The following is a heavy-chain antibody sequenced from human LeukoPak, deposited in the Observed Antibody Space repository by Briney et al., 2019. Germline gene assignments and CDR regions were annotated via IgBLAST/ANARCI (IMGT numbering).Heavy chain of an antibody. CDR2: ISAYNGNT. CDR3: ARRRDSGYTYVYDY. J-gene: IGHJ4*02. Sequence: ASVKVSCKTSGYTFTSYGISWVRQAPGQGLEWMGWISAYNGNTNYAQKLQGRVTITTDTSTNTAYMELRSLRSDDTAVYYCARRRDSGYTYVYDYWGQGTLVTVST. V-gene: IGHV1-18*01. D-gene: IGHD5-18*01. CDR1: GYTFTSYG.